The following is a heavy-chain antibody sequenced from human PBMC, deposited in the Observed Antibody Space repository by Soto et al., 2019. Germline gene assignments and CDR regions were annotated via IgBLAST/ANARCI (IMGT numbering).Heavy chain of an antibody. Sequence: PGESLKISCEGCGYKFTTFWIGWVRQMPGKGLEWMGIIYPGDSDTRYSPSFQGQVTISADESSGTAYLQWSSLKASDTAMYYCARVDGIRGSYFDFWGQGTLVTVSS. CDR3: ARVDGIRGSYFDF. CDR1: GYKFTTFW. CDR2: IYPGDSDT. V-gene: IGHV5-51*01. D-gene: IGHD1-20*01. J-gene: IGHJ4*02.